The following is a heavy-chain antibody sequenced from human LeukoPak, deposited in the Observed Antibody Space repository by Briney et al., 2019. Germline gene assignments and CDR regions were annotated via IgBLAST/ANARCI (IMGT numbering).Heavy chain of an antibody. J-gene: IGHJ4*02. CDR2: IYYSGST. CDR3: ARGPVTFDY. V-gene: IGHV4-59*01. D-gene: IGHD4-11*01. CDR1: GGSIGSYY. Sequence: PSETLSLTCTVSGGSIGSYYWSWIRQPPGKGLEWIGYIYYSGSTNYNPSLKSRVTISVDTSKNQFSLKLSSVTAADTAVYYCARGPVTFDYWGQGTLVTVSS.